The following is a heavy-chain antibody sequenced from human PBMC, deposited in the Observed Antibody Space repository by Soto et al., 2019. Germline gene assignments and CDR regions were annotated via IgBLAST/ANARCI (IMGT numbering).Heavy chain of an antibody. CDR3: AKCPIDHNWFDP. CDR2: IYDTGST. D-gene: IGHD2-2*01. J-gene: IGHJ5*02. CDR1: GSDITTYY. Sequence: QVQLQESGPGLVKPSETLSLTCSVSGSDITTYYWSWLRQSPGKGLEWIGHIYDTGSTSYNPSLKRRVTISVDPSKQQFSLRLSAVTAGDTAVYYCAKCPIDHNWFDPWGQGTLVTVSS. V-gene: IGHV4-59*01.